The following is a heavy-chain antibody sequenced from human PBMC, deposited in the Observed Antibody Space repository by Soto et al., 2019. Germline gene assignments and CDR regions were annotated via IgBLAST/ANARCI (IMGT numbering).Heavy chain of an antibody. Sequence: SETLSLTCAVHGGSFSGYYWDWIRQPPGKGLEWIGEVNHGGTSNYNPSLKSRAIISVDTSKNQFSLKLTSVTAEDTAVYYCARETYGDYDGYFDPWGQG. CDR1: GGSFSGYY. CDR3: ARETYGDYDGYFDP. D-gene: IGHD2-21*02. J-gene: IGHJ5*02. CDR2: VNHGGTS. V-gene: IGHV4-34*01.